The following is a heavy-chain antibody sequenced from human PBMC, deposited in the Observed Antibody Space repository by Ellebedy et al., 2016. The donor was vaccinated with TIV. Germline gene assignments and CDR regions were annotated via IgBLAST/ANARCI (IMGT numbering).Heavy chain of an antibody. J-gene: IGHJ4*02. Sequence: GESLKISCAASGFTFSSYAMSWVRQAPGKGLEWVAAISGSGGSTYYADSVKGRFTISRDNPKNTLDLQMNSLRAEDTAVYYCAKGLDSGIVVVIDYWGQGTLVTVSS. CDR1: GFTFSSYA. D-gene: IGHD3-22*01. CDR2: ISGSGGST. CDR3: AKGLDSGIVVVIDY. V-gene: IGHV3-23*01.